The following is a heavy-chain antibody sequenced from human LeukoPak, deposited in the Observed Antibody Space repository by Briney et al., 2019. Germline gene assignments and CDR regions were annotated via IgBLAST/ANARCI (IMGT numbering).Heavy chain of an antibody. CDR2: INYSGSST. CDR3: SSNSGWYGVS. J-gene: IGHJ4*02. D-gene: IGHD6-19*01. V-gene: IGHV3-23*01. Sequence: GGSLRLSCTASGFTLSSYEMSWIRQAPGKGLEWVSGINYSGSSTYYADFVKGRITISRDNSKNTLYLQLNILSADTTAVYYCSSNSGWYGVSWGKGTLVTVSS. CDR1: GFTLSSYE.